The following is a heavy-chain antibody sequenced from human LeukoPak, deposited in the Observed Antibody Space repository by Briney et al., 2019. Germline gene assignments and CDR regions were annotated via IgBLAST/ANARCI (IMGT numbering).Heavy chain of an antibody. D-gene: IGHD4-11*01. CDR3: ARDGAVTTGRWVMGV. J-gene: IGHJ6*04. CDR1: GFTFSSYG. CDR2: IRYDGSNK. V-gene: IGHV3-30*02. Sequence: GGSLRLSCAASGFTFSSYGMHWVRQAPGKGLEWVAFIRYDGSNKYYADSVKGRFTISRDNSKNTLYLHVNSLRPEDTAVYYCARDGAVTTGRWVMGVWGKGTTVTVSS.